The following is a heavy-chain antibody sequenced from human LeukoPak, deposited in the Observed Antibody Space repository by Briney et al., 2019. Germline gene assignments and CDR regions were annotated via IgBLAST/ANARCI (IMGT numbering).Heavy chain of an antibody. J-gene: IGHJ6*03. CDR1: GGTFSSYA. CDR2: IIPIFGTA. D-gene: IGHD2-2*01. CDR3: ARNYCSSTSCYLPTVYYYYYYMDV. Sequence: ASVKVSCKASGGTFSSYAISWVRQAPGQGLEWMGGIIPIFGTANYAQKFQGRVTITADESTSTAYMELSSLRSEDTAVYYCARNYCSSTSCYLPTVYYYYYYMDVWGKGTTVTVSS. V-gene: IGHV1-69*13.